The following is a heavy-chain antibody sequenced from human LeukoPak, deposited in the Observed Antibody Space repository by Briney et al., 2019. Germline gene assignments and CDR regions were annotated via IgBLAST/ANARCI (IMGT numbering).Heavy chain of an antibody. D-gene: IGHD5-12*01. CDR3: ARDNLGYSGYDYKNYLDY. CDR1: GYTFTGYY. Sequence: ASVKVSCKASGYTFTGYYMHWVRQAPGQGLEWMGWINPNSGGTNYAQKFQGRVTMTRDTSISTAYMELSRLRSDDTAVYYCARDNLGYSGYDYKNYLDYWGQGTLVTVSS. V-gene: IGHV1-2*02. CDR2: INPNSGGT. J-gene: IGHJ4*02.